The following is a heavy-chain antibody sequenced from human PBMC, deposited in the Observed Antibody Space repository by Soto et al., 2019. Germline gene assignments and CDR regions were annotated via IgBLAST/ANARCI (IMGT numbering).Heavy chain of an antibody. CDR3: AREPAGMLALGDY. CDR1: GYTFTSYA. Sequence: QVPLVQSGAEVKKPGASVKVSCKASGYTFTSYAMHWVRQAPGQRREWMGWINAGNGNTKYSQKFQSRVTITRDTAASTAYLVLSSLRSADTAVYYCAREPAGMLALGDYWCQGILVTVSS. V-gene: IGHV1-3*01. D-gene: IGHD6-13*01. J-gene: IGHJ4*02. CDR2: INAGNGNT.